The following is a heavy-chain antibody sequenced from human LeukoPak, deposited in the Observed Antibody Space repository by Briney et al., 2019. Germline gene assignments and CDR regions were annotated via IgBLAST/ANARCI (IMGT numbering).Heavy chain of an antibody. V-gene: IGHV3-48*01. CDR2: ISGRSSTI. Sequence: GGSLRLSCAASGFTFSDYSMNWVRQAPGKGLERISYISGRSSTIYYADSVKGRFTISRDNAKTSLYLQMTSLRAEDTAVYYCAKGGTTAIFYGIDVWGQGTTVTVSS. D-gene: IGHD5-18*01. J-gene: IGHJ6*02. CDR3: AKGGTTAIFYGIDV. CDR1: GFTFSDYS.